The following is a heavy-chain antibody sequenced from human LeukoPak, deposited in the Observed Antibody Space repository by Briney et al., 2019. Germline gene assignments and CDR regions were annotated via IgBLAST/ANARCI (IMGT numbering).Heavy chain of an antibody. CDR1: GYTFTTYD. CDR2: INPNSGGT. Sequence: ASVKVSCKASGYTFTTYDINWVRQAPGQGLEWMGWINPNSGGTNYAQKFQGRVTMTRDTSISTAYMELSRLRSDDTAVYYCARDNQAAGYSSGWYMFDYWGQGTLVTVSS. D-gene: IGHD6-19*01. CDR3: ARDNQAAGYSSGWYMFDY. J-gene: IGHJ4*02. V-gene: IGHV1-2*02.